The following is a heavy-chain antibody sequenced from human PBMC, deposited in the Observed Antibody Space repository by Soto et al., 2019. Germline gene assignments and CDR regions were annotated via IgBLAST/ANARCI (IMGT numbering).Heavy chain of an antibody. J-gene: IGHJ4*02. CDR1: GFTFSSYA. CDR2: ISYDGSNK. D-gene: IGHD3-3*01. CDR3: AGWPRGCTIFGVVIR. V-gene: IGHV3-30-3*01. Sequence: QVQLVESGGGVVQPGRSLRLSCAASGFTFSSYAMHWVRQAPGKGLEWVAVISYDGSNKYYADSVKGRFTISRDNSKNALCLQINSLSAEDTAVYYCAGWPRGCTIFGVVIRWGQGTLVTVSS.